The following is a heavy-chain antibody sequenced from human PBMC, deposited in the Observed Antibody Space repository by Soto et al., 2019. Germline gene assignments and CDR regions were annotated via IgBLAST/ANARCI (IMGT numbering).Heavy chain of an antibody. D-gene: IGHD6-13*01. CDR3: ARGPQYSSSWYGQELGY. CDR1: GFTFSSYA. J-gene: IGHJ4*02. Sequence: QVQLVESGGGVVQPGRSLRLSCAASGFTFSSYAMQWVRQAPGKGLEWVAVISYDGSNKYYADSVKGRFTISRDNSKNTLYLQMNSLRAEDTAVYYCARGPQYSSSWYGQELGYWGQGTLVTVSS. CDR2: ISYDGSNK. V-gene: IGHV3-30-3*01.